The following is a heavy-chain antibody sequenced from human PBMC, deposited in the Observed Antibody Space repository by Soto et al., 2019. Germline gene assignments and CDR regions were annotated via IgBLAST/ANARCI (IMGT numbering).Heavy chain of an antibody. CDR1: GGSINTYY. V-gene: IGHV4-4*07. D-gene: IGHD3-3*02. J-gene: IGHJ5*02. CDR3: ERAFNFIFDDFADSRWNFDP. Sequence: NPSETLSLTCTVTGGSINTYYWSLIRQSAGTGLEWIGRVYTTGSTNYNPSLKSRVTISVDTSRNQFSLSLRSVTAAETAVYYCERAFNFIFDDFADSRWNFDPWGQGTMITFYS. CDR2: VYTTGST.